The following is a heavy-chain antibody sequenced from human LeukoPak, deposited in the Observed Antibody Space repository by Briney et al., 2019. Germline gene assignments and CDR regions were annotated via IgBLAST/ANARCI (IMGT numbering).Heavy chain of an antibody. D-gene: IGHD3-10*01. CDR3: TRSYGSGSFGFDY. V-gene: IGHV4-4*07. CDR2: MDTSGDS. CDR1: GGXITNYY. J-gene: IGHJ4*02. Sequence: SETLSLTCTVSGGXITNYYCSWIRQPAGKGLEWIGRMDTSGDSNYNPSLKSRVTMSVDTSKNQFSLKLSSVTAADTAVYYCTRSYGSGSFGFDYWGQGSLVSVSS.